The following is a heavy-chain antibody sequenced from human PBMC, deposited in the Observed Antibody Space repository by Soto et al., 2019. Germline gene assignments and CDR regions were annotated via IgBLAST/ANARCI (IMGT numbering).Heavy chain of an antibody. D-gene: IGHD3-22*01. CDR2: IYYSGRT. Sequence: QVQLQESGPGLVKPSQTLSLTCTVSGGSISSGGYYWSWIRQHPGKGLEWSGYIYYSGRTYYNPSLKSLVNIAVDTSKTPVSLKLSSVTAADTAVYYCARGEYYDSSGYYPLWGQGTLVTVSS. J-gene: IGHJ4*02. CDR3: ARGEYYDSSGYYPL. V-gene: IGHV4-31*01. CDR1: GGSISSGGYY.